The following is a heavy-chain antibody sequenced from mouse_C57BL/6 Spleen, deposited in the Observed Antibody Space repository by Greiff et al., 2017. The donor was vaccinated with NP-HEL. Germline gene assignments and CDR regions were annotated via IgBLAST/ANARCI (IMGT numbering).Heavy chain of an antibody. CDR2: IYPGDGDT. Sequence: QVQLQQSGPELVKPGASVKISCKASGYAFSSSWMNWVKQRPGKGLEWIGRIYPGDGDTNYNGTLKGKATLTADKSSSTAYMQLSSLTSEDSAVYFCAIITTVVAPYAMDYWGQGTSVTVSS. V-gene: IGHV1-82*01. CDR1: GYAFSSSW. D-gene: IGHD1-1*01. J-gene: IGHJ4*01. CDR3: AIITTVVAPYAMDY.